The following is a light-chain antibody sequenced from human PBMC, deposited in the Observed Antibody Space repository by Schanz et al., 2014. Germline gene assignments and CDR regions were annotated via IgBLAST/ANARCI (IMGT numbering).Light chain of an antibody. Sequence: QSVLTQPASVSGSPGQSITISCTGTSSDIGGYNYVSWYQQHPGKAPKVMIFDVSNRPSGVSNRFSGSKSGNTASLTISGLQAEDEADYYCNSFTSSHTHVFGGGTKLTVL. J-gene: IGLJ3*02. CDR3: NSFTSSHTHV. V-gene: IGLV2-14*03. CDR1: SSDIGGYNY. CDR2: DVS.